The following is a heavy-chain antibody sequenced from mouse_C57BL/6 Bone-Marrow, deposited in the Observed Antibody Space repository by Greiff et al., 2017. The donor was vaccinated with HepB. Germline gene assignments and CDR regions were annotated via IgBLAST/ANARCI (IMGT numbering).Heavy chain of an antibody. V-gene: IGHV1-15*01. CDR3: TRPFPRYWYVDV. J-gene: IGHJ1*03. Sequence: VKLMESGAELVRPGASVTLSCKASGYTFTDYEMHWVKQTPVHGLEWIGAIDPETGGTAYNQKFKGKAILTADKSSSTAYMELRSLTSEDSAVHYCTRPFPRYWYVDVWGTGTTVTVSS. CDR2: IDPETGGT. CDR1: GYTFTDYE.